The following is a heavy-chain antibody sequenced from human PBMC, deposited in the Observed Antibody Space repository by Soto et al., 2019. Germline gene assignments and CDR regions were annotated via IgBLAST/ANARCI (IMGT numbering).Heavy chain of an antibody. CDR3: AMVDVYVTPSPQDV. D-gene: IGHD3-16*01. CDR1: GYTFTRYG. CDR2: INTYNGNT. J-gene: IGHJ6*04. V-gene: IGHV1-18*01. Sequence: QVQLVQSGAEVKNPGASVKGSCKASGYTFTRYGIGWARQAPVQGLEWMGWINTYNGNTNYAQNVQGRANLTTDTSTSTAYMELRSMRSNDTAIYYCAMVDVYVTPSPQDVWGKGTTVIVSS.